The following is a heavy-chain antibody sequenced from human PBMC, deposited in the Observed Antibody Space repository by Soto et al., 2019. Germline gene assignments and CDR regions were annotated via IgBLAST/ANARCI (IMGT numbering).Heavy chain of an antibody. V-gene: IGHV4-31*03. D-gene: IGHD3-16*02. CDR1: GGSISSGGYY. Sequence: SETLSLTCTVSGGSISSGGYYWSWIRQHPGKGLEWIGYIYSSGSTNYNPSLKSRVSISVDTSKNHFSLSLSSVTAADTAVYYCARVGGYRLDYWGQGTLVTVSS. J-gene: IGHJ4*02. CDR3: ARVGGYRLDY. CDR2: IYSSGST.